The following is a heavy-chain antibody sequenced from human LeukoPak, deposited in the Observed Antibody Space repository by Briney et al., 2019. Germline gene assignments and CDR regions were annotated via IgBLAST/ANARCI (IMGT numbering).Heavy chain of an antibody. CDR3: AKGNFWSGQRAFDI. Sequence: GGSLRLSCAASGFTFSSYAMSWVRQAPGKGLEWVSAISGSGGSTYYADSVKGRFTISRDNSKNALDLQMNSLRAEDTAIYYCAKGNFWSGQRAFDIWGQGTMVTVSS. CDR2: ISGSGGST. J-gene: IGHJ3*02. CDR1: GFTFSSYA. V-gene: IGHV3-23*01. D-gene: IGHD3-3*01.